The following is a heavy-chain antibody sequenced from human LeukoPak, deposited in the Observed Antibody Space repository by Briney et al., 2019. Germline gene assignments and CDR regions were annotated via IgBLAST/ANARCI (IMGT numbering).Heavy chain of an antibody. J-gene: IGHJ5*02. CDR3: ARVAAGNRWFDP. CDR1: GGSISSYY. CDR2: IYYSGST. V-gene: IGHV4-59*12. Sequence: SETLSLTCTVCGGSISSYYWSWIRQPPGKGLEWIGYIYYSGSTNYNPSLKSRVTMSVDTSKNQFSLKLSSVTAADTAVYYCARVAAGNRWFDPWGQGTLVTVSS. D-gene: IGHD6-13*01.